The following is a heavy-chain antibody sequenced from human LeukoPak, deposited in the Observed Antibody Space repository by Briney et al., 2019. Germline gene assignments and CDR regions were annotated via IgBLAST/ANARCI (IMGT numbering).Heavy chain of an antibody. CDR1: GFTVSTNY. Sequence: GGSLRLSCAASGFTVSTNYMSWVRQAPGKGLEWVSLIYSGGGTYYADSVKGRFTISRDNSRNTLSLQMNSLRVDDTAVYYCARGFRSVTTWGYYDYWGQGALVTVSS. D-gene: IGHD4-17*01. CDR2: IYSGGGT. J-gene: IGHJ4*02. V-gene: IGHV3-66*01. CDR3: ARGFRSVTTWGYYDY.